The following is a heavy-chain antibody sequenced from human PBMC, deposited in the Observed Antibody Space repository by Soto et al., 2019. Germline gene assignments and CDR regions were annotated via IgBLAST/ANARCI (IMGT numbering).Heavy chain of an antibody. Sequence: GSGPTLVNPTQTLTLTCTFSGFSLSTSDVGVGWIRQPPGKALEWLAIIYWDDDKRYSPSLKSRLTITKDTSKNQVVLTVTNMDHVDTATYYCAHSKYSRSSFDYWGQGTLVTVSS. CDR3: AHSKYSRSSFDY. J-gene: IGHJ4*02. V-gene: IGHV2-5*02. CDR2: IYWDDDK. CDR1: GFSLSTSDVG. D-gene: IGHD6-6*01.